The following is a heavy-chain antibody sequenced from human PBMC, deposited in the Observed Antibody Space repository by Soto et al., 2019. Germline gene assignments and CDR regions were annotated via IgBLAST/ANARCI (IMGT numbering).Heavy chain of an antibody. Sequence: QVQLVESGGDVVQPGRSLRLSCAASGFTFSTYAMHWVRQAPGKGLEWVAVISFDGSNKYYADSVKGRFTISRDNSKNTLYLQMNSLRGEDTAVYYCAASDAGFSGYDSVSDYWGQGTLVTVSS. J-gene: IGHJ4*02. CDR2: ISFDGSNK. D-gene: IGHD5-12*01. CDR1: GFTFSTYA. V-gene: IGHV3-30-3*01. CDR3: AASDAGFSGYDSVSDY.